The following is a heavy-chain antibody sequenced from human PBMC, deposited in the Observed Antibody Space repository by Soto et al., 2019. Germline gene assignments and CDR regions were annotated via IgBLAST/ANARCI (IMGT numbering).Heavy chain of an antibody. CDR3: ARVSSGSNYRKPDYYYYGVDV. J-gene: IGHJ6*02. V-gene: IGHV6-1*01. CDR1: GVSVSGNSAA. Sequence: PWQTLSLTCAISGVSVSGNSAAWNWIRQSPSRGLEWLGRTYYRSKWENDYAVSVKSRITINPDTSKNQFSLQLNSVTPEDTGVYFCARVSSGSNYRKPDYYYYGVDVWGQGTTVTVSS. D-gene: IGHD1-26*01. CDR2: TYYRSKWEN.